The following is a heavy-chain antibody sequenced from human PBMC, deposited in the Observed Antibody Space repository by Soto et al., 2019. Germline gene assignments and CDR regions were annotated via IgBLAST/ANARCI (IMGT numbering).Heavy chain of an antibody. CDR2: IYHSGST. CDR3: GNAGDRDPLAIRTQRSTDP. J-gene: IGHJ5*02. CDR1: GGSISSSNW. Sequence: SEALSLTYAGSGGSISSSNWWSWVRQPPGKGLEWIGEIYHSGSTNYNPPLKSRVTISVDKSKNQFSLKLSSVTAADTAVYYCGNAGDRDPLAIRTQRSTDP. V-gene: IGHV4-4*02. D-gene: IGHD2-21*01.